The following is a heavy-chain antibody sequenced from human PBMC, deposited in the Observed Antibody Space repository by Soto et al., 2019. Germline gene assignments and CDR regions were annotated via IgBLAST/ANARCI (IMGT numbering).Heavy chain of an antibody. V-gene: IGHV3-23*01. D-gene: IGHD1-7*01. Sequence: PGGSLRLSCATSGLTFSNYAMSWVRQAPGGGLEWVSTMSGSSSTTYYADSVRGRFTISRDRSKNTLNLQMSSLRAEDTALYYCAKNQERELPRVIDFWGQGTLVTVSS. CDR2: MSGSSSTT. CDR3: AKNQERELPRVIDF. CDR1: GLTFSNYA. J-gene: IGHJ4*02.